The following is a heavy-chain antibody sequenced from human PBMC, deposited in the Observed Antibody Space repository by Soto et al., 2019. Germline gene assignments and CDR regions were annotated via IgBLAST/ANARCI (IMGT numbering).Heavy chain of an antibody. CDR3: AKVVRGDIVVVVAATGLDY. V-gene: IGHV3-23*01. D-gene: IGHD2-15*01. CDR1: GFTFCIYA. Sequence: WGSLGLSCAACGFTFCIYAMSWFRQAPGKGLEWVSAISGSGGSTYYADSVKGRFTISRDNSKNTLYLQMNSLRAEDTAVYYCAKVVRGDIVVVVAATGLDYWGQGTLVTVSS. J-gene: IGHJ4*02. CDR2: ISGSGGST.